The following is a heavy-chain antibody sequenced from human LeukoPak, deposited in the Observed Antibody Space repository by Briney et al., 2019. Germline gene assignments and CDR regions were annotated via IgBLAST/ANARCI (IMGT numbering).Heavy chain of an antibody. D-gene: IGHD3-10*01. CDR1: GFTFSSYW. CDR3: ARESEMGITMVRASYYMDV. Sequence: PGGSLRLSCAASGFTFSSYWMSWVRQAPGEGLEWVANIKQDGSEKYYVDSVKGRFTISRDNAKNSLYLQMNSLRAEDTAVYYCARESEMGITMVRASYYMDVWGKGTTVTVSS. J-gene: IGHJ6*03. V-gene: IGHV3-7*01. CDR2: IKQDGSEK.